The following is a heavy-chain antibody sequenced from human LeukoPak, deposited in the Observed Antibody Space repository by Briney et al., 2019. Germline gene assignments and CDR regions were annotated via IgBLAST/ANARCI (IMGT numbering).Heavy chain of an antibody. CDR2: IWYDGSDK. V-gene: IGHV3-33*08. CDR3: ARHHYYFDH. CDR1: GFTFSSYG. J-gene: IGHJ4*02. Sequence: QAGGSLRLSCAASGFTFSSYGMHWVRQAPGKGLEWVAVIWYDGSDKYYADSVKGRFTISRDNSKNTLYLQMNSLRADDTAVYYCARHHYYFDHWGQGTLVTVSS.